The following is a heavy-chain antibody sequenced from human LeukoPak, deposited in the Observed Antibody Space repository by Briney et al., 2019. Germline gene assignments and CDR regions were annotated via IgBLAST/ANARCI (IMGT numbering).Heavy chain of an antibody. D-gene: IGHD3-16*02. J-gene: IGHJ4*02. CDR1: GGSISSSSYY. CDR3: ARSNGYDYVWGSYRPHFDY. CDR2: IYYSGST. V-gene: IGHV4-39*07. Sequence: SETLSLTCTVSGGSISSSSYYWGWIRQPPGKGLEWIGSIYYSGSTYYNPSLKSRVTISVDTSKNQFSLKLSSVTAADTAVYYCARSNGYDYVWGSYRPHFDYWGQGALVTVSS.